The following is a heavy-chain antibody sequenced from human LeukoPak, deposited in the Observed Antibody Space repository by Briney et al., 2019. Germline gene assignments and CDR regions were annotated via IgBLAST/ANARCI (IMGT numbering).Heavy chain of an antibody. CDR3: ARELVGEYFQH. V-gene: IGHV3-21*01. J-gene: IGHJ1*01. CDR2: ISSSSSYI. Sequence: GGSLRLSCAASGFTFSSYSMNWVRQAPGKGLEWVSCISSSSSYIYYADSVKGRFTISRDNAKSSLYLQMNSLRAEDTAVYYCARELVGEYFQHWGQGTLVTVSS. D-gene: IGHD1-26*01. CDR1: GFTFSSYS.